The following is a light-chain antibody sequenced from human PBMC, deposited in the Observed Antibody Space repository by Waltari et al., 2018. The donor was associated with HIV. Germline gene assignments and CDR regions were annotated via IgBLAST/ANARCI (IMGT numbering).Light chain of an antibody. CDR3: CSHAGNLIFV. J-gene: IGLJ1*01. V-gene: IGLV2-11*01. Sequence: QSALTQPHLVSGSPGQSLTISCTGTSSYVDTFVSWYQQHPGKAPKVIIYDVDKRPSGVPDRVSGSKSGNTASLTISGLQAEDEADYHCCSHAGNLIFVFGTGTRVTVL. CDR2: DVD. CDR1: SSYVDTF.